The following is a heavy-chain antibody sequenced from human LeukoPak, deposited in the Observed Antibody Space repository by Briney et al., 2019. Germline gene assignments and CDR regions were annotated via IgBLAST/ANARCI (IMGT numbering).Heavy chain of an antibody. CDR2: IYYSGST. V-gene: IGHV4-31*03. CDR1: GGSISSGGYC. Sequence: PSQTLSLTCTVSGGSISSGGYCWSWVRQHPGKGLEWIGYIYYSGSTYYNPSLKSRVTISVDTSKNQFSLKLSSVTAADTAVYYCARAESGGDSIGSFDYWGQGTLVTVSS. D-gene: IGHD2-21*02. J-gene: IGHJ4*02. CDR3: ARAESGGDSIGSFDY.